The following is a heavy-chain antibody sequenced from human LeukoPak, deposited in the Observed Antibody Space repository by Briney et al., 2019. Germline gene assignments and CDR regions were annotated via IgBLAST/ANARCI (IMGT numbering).Heavy chain of an antibody. CDR2: ISYIGST. CDR3: ARDLVTVTKGFDI. J-gene: IGHJ3*02. CDR1: DDSFSSHY. D-gene: IGHD4-17*01. Sequence: SETLSLTCAVSDDSFSSHYWTWIRQPPGKGLEGIGYISYIGSTNYNPSLKSRVTISIDTSKNQFSLKLSSVTAADTAVYYCARDLVTVTKGFDIWGQGTMVSVSS. V-gene: IGHV4-59*11.